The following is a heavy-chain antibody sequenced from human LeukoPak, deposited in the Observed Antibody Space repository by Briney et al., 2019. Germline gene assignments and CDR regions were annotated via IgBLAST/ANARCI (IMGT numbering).Heavy chain of an antibody. D-gene: IGHD3-10*02. J-gene: IGHJ3*02. Sequence: PSETLSLTCTVSDGSISSSIHYWSWIRQPPGKGLEWIGSIYYSGSTYYNPSLKSRVTISVDTSKNQFSLKLSSVTAADTAVYYCARDTMLSAFDIWGQGTMVTVSS. CDR2: IYYSGST. CDR3: ARDTMLSAFDI. V-gene: IGHV4-39*07. CDR1: DGSISSSIHY.